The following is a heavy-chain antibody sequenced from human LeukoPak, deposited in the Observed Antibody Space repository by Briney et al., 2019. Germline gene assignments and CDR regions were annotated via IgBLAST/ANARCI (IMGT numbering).Heavy chain of an antibody. Sequence: GGTLRLSCAASGFTFSSYEMNWVRQAQGKGLEWVACISNSGSTTFHADSVKGRITISRDNAKNALFLQMNSLRAEDTAVYYCTTKSTYWGQGTLVTVSS. CDR1: GFTFSSYE. J-gene: IGHJ4*02. V-gene: IGHV3-48*03. CDR2: ISNSGSTT. D-gene: IGHD2/OR15-2a*01. CDR3: TTKSTY.